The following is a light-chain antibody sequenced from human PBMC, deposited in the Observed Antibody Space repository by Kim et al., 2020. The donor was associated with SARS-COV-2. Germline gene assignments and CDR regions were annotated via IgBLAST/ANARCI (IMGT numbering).Light chain of an antibody. CDR1: DIGSKS. V-gene: IGLV3-21*04. CDR3: QVWDSSGDHYV. J-gene: IGLJ1*01. Sequence: SYELTQPPSVSVAPGKTARITCGGNDIGSKSVHWYQQKPGQAPVLVIYYVSDRPSGIPERFSGSNSGNTATLTISRVEAGDEADYYCQVWDSSGDHYVFGTGTKVTVL. CDR2: YVS.